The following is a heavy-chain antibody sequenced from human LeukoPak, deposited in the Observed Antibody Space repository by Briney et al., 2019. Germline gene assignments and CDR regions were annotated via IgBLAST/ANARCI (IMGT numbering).Heavy chain of an antibody. CDR1: GGTFSSYA. D-gene: IGHD5-24*01. Sequence: SVKVSCKASGGTFSSYAISWVRQAPGQGLEWMGGIIPTFGTANYAQKFQGRVTITADESTSTAYLELSSLTSEDTAVYYCARVVLGRRWLQTSYYYGMDVWGQGTTVTVSS. CDR2: IIPTFGTA. V-gene: IGHV1-69*13. J-gene: IGHJ6*02. CDR3: ARVVLGRRWLQTSYYYGMDV.